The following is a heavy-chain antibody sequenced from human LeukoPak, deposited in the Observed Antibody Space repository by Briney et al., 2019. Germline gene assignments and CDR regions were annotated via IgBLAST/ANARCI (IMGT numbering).Heavy chain of an antibody. CDR1: GGTFSSYA. V-gene: IGHV1-69*13. D-gene: IGHD3-3*01. CDR2: IIPIFGTA. Sequence: SVKVSCKASGGTFSSYAISWVRQAPRQGLEWMGGIIPIFGTANYAQKFQGRVTITADESTSTAYMELGSLRSEDTAVYYCASPYYDFWSGYSGWFDPWGQGTLVTVSS. CDR3: ASPYYDFWSGYSGWFDP. J-gene: IGHJ5*02.